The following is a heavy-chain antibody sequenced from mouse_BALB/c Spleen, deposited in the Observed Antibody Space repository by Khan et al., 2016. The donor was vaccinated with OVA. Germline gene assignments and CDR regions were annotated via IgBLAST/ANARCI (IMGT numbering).Heavy chain of an antibody. CDR2: ISPGSGDT. J-gene: IGHJ3*01. Sequence: QVQLQQPGAELARPGASVKLSCKASGYTFTDYYINWVKQRTGQGLEWIGEISPGSGDTYYNEKFKGKATLTADKSSSKAYMQLSRLTSEASAVYYCARRNYFGYTFAYWGQGTLVTVSA. CDR3: ARRNYFGYTFAY. D-gene: IGHD1-2*01. CDR1: GYTFTDYY. V-gene: IGHV1-77*01.